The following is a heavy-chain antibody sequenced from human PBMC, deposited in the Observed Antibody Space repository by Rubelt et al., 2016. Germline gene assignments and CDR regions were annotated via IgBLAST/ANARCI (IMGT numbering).Heavy chain of an antibody. CDR2: INAGNGNT. CDR1: GYTFTSYA. Sequence: QVQLVQSGAEVKKPGASVKVSCKASGYTFTSYAMHWLRQAPGQRLEWLGWINAGNGNTKYSQKFPGRVTITRDTAGGTAYMELRRLRSEDTALYYCARERDIVVVPAAIRALYWGQGTLVTVSS. J-gene: IGHJ4*02. V-gene: IGHV1-3*01. D-gene: IGHD2-2*01. CDR3: ARERDIVVVPAAIRALY.